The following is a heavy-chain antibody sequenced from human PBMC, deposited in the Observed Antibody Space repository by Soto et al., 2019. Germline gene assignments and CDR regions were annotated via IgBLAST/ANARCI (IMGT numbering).Heavy chain of an antibody. V-gene: IGHV4-39*01. CDR1: GGSISSSSYY. J-gene: IGHJ5*02. Sequence: SETLSLTCTVSGGSISSSSYYWGWIRQPPGKGLEWIGSIYYSGSTYYNPSLKSRVTISVDTSKNQFSLKLSSVTAADTAVYYCARGGCTNGVCSPMNWLDPWGQGTLVTVSS. CDR3: ARGGCTNGVCSPMNWLDP. CDR2: IYYSGST. D-gene: IGHD2-8*01.